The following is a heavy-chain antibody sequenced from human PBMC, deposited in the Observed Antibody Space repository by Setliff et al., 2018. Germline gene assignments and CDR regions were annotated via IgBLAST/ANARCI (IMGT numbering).Heavy chain of an antibody. CDR1: GSNVSTNF. D-gene: IGHD1-1*01. CDR3: VNHNPARRALDGTPLDK. CDR2: IYNNGAT. Sequence: GGSLRLSCATSGSNVSTNFMSWVRQAPGKGLEWVSVIYNNGATYYADSVRGRFIISRDNSKNTLYLQMNRLRREDTAIYYCVNHNPARRALDGTPLDKWGQGVLVTVSS. J-gene: IGHJ4*02. V-gene: IGHV3-53*05.